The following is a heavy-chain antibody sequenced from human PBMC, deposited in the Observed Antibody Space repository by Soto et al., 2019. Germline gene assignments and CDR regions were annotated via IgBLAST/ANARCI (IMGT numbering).Heavy chain of an antibody. J-gene: IGHJ3*02. CDR2: INPATGAA. CDR3: PRGGGVGVAGSAAFDM. CDR1: GYPVTAYY. V-gene: IGHV1-2*02. D-gene: IGHD3-3*01. Sequence: QLHLVQSGAVVKKPGASVTVSCSASGYPVTAYYMHWVRQAPGRGLEWLGGINPATGAAKYTQTFQGRDTMTRDTSTSTVFMELSGLSSEDTAVFYWPRGGGVGVAGSAAFDMWGQGTLVTVSS.